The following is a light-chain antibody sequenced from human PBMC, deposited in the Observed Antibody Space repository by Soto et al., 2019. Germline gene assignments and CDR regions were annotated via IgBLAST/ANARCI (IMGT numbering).Light chain of an antibody. CDR3: AAWDDSLNVVV. CDR1: TSNIGRNP. Sequence: QSVLTQPPSASGTPGQRVTLSCSGRTSNIGRNPLHLYQHLPGTAPKLLIYNINQWPSGVPDRFSASKSGTSASLASSGLQSEDEAHYYCAAWDDSLNVVVFGGGTKVTVL. V-gene: IGLV1-44*01. J-gene: IGLJ2*01. CDR2: NIN.